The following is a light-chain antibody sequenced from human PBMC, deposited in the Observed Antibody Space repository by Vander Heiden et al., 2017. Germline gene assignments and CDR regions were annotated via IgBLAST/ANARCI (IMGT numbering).Light chain of an antibody. V-gene: IGKV2-28*01. CDR2: LGS. CDR1: QSLLHGNGYNY. CDR3: MQTLQTPWT. Sequence: DILMTQSPLSLPVTPGEPASISCRSSQSLLHGNGYNYLHWYLKKPGQSPQLLIYLGSLRTSGVPDRFSGSGSGTDFTLKISRVEAEDVGVYYCMQTLQTPWTFGQGTKVEIK. J-gene: IGKJ1*01.